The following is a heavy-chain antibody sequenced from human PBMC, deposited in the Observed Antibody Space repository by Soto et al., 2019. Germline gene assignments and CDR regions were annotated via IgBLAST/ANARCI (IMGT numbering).Heavy chain of an antibody. Sequence: PSETLSLTCAVSSGSISSSNWWSWVRQPPGKGLEWIGEIYHSGSTNYNPSLKSRVTISVDKSKNQFSLKLSSVTAADTAVYYCARRAFTIVTEYYYYYMDVWGKGTTVTVSS. CDR3: ARRAFTIVTEYYYYYMDV. J-gene: IGHJ6*03. CDR2: IYHSGST. D-gene: IGHD3-9*01. CDR1: SGSISSSNW. V-gene: IGHV4-4*02.